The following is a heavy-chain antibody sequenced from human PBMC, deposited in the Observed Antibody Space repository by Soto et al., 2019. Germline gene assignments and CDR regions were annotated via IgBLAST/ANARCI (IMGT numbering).Heavy chain of an antibody. CDR3: ARSGGYDPYYYYYYYMDV. V-gene: IGHV3-11*01. J-gene: IGHJ6*03. CDR1: GFTFSDYY. Sequence: GGSLRLSCAASGFTFSDYYMSWIRQAPGKGLEWVSYISSSGSTIYYADSVKGRFTISRDNAKNSLYLQMNSLRAEDTAVYYCARSGGYDPYYYYYYYMDVWGKGTTVTVSS. D-gene: IGHD5-12*01. CDR2: ISSSGSTI.